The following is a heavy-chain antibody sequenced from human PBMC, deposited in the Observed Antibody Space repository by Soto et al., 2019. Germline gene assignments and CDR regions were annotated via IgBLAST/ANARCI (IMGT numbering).Heavy chain of an antibody. J-gene: IGHJ5*02. Sequence: SETLSLTCPLPGGPITSHYWSWIRQPPGKGLEWIGYIYYSGSTNYNPSLKSRVTISVDTSKNQFSLKLSSVTAADTAVYYCARGYCSSTSCYLNWFDPWGQGTLVTVS. D-gene: IGHD2-2*01. CDR3: ARGYCSSTSCYLNWFDP. CDR2: IYYSGST. V-gene: IGHV4-59*11. CDR1: GGPITSHY.